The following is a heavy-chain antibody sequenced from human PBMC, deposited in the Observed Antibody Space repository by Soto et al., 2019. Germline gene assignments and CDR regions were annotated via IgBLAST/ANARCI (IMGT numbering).Heavy chain of an antibody. CDR1: GFTFTSYW. D-gene: IGHD2-2*01. CDR3: AKHEGYCSSTTCSNFDY. Sequence: GESLKISCKASGFTFTSYWIAWVRQMPGKGLEWMGIIYPGDSDTSYSPSFQGQVTISADKSINTAYLQWSSLKASDTAMYYCAKHEGYCSSTTCSNFDYWGQGTLVTVSS. J-gene: IGHJ4*02. CDR2: IYPGDSDT. V-gene: IGHV5-51*01.